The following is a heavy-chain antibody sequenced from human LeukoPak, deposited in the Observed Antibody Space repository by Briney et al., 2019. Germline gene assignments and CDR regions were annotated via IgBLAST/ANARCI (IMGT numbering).Heavy chain of an antibody. CDR3: ARVPNSSSWSVWFDP. J-gene: IGHJ5*02. CDR1: GGSISSYY. CDR2: IYYSGST. V-gene: IGHV4-59*01. Sequence: SETLSLTCTVSGGSISSYYWSWIRQPPGKGLEWIGYIYYSGSTNYNPSLKSRVTISVDTSKNQFSLKLSSVTAADTAVYYCARVPNSSSWSVWFDPWGRGTLVTVSS. D-gene: IGHD6-13*01.